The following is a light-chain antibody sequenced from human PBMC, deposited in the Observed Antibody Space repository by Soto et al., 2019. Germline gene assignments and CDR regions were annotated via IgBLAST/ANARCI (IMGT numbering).Light chain of an antibody. CDR2: DVT. Sequence: QSALTQPRSVSGSPGQSVTISCTGTSSNVGGYNYVSWYQQHPGKVPKLLIYDVTKRPSGVPDRFSGSKSGNTASLTISGLQAEDEADYYCCSYAGTYTSYVFGTGTKVTVL. CDR1: SSNVGGYNY. V-gene: IGLV2-11*01. CDR3: CSYAGTYTSYV. J-gene: IGLJ1*01.